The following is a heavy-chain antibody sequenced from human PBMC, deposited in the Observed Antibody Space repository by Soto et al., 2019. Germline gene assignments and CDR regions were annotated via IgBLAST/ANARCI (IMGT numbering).Heavy chain of an antibody. D-gene: IGHD6-13*01. CDR3: ARVMLVAAAGNELFDY. V-gene: IGHV1-8*01. CDR1: GYTFTSYD. J-gene: IGHJ4*02. Sequence: QVQLVQSGAEVKKPGASVKVSCKASGYTFTSYDINWVRQATGQGLEWMGWMNPNSGNTGYAQKFQGRVTMTRNTSIRTAYMELSSLRSEDTAVYYCARVMLVAAAGNELFDYWGQGTLVTVSS. CDR2: MNPNSGNT.